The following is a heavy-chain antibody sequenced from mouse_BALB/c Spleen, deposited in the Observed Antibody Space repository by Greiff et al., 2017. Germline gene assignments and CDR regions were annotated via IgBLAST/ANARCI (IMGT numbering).Heavy chain of an antibody. CDR2: IDPENGDT. CDR3: NAVGGNCDY. J-gene: IGHJ2*01. CDR1: GFNIKDYY. Sequence: VQLQQSGVELVRSGASVKLSCTASGFNIKDYYMHWVKQRPEQGLEWIGWIDPENGDTEYPPKFQGKATMTADTSSNTAYLQLSSLTSEDTAVYYCNAVGGNCDYWGQGTTLTVSS. V-gene: IGHV14-4*02.